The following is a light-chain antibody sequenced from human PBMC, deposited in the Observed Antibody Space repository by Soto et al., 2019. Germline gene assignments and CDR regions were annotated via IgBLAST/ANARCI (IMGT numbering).Light chain of an antibody. CDR3: SSFAGNNNLV. CDR1: SSDVGVYNY. CDR2: EVS. V-gene: IGLV2-8*01. J-gene: IGLJ2*01. Sequence: QSALTQPPSGSGSPGQSVTISCTGTSSDVGVYNYVSWYQQHPGKAPKLMIYEVSKRPSGVPDRFSGSKSGNTASLTVSGLQAEDEADYYCSSFAGNNNLVFGGGTKLTVL.